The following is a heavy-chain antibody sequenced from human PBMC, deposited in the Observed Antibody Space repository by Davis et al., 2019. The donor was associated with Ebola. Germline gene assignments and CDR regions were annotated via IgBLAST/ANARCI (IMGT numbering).Heavy chain of an antibody. CDR2: MNPNSGNT. J-gene: IGHJ3*02. D-gene: IGHD5-18*01. Sequence: AASVKVSCKASGGTFRSYVISWVRQATGQGLEWMGWMNPNSGNTGYAQKFQGRVTMTRNTSISTAYMELSSLRSDDTAVYYCARRGGYRIDDAFDIWGQGTLVTVSS. CDR1: GGTFRSYV. V-gene: IGHV1-8*02. CDR3: ARRGGYRIDDAFDI.